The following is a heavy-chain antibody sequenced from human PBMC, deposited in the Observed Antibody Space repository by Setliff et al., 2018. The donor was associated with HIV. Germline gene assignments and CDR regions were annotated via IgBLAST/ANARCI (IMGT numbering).Heavy chain of an antibody. D-gene: IGHD5-18*01. J-gene: IGHJ3*02. CDR2: IYYSGST. Sequence: SETLSLTCTFSTGSISRYYWNWIRQPPGKGLEWIGYIYYSGSTNYNPSLESRVTISLETSKNQFSLNLSSVTAADTAGYYCARANSIKGYSYGPDAVDIWGQGTMVTVSS. CDR1: TGSISRYY. V-gene: IGHV4-59*01. CDR3: ARANSIKGYSYGPDAVDI.